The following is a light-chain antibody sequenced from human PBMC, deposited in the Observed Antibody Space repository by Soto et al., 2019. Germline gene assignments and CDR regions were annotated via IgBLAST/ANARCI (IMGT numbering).Light chain of an antibody. V-gene: IGLV1-44*01. Sequence: QSVLTQPPSASGTPGQRVTISCSGSRSNIGSNTVNWYQQLPGTAPKLLIYSYNQRPSGVPDRFSGSKSGTSASLAISGLQSEDEADYYCAAWDDSLNGPVFGGGTKVTVL. CDR3: AAWDDSLNGPV. CDR2: SYN. CDR1: RSNIGSNT. J-gene: IGLJ2*01.